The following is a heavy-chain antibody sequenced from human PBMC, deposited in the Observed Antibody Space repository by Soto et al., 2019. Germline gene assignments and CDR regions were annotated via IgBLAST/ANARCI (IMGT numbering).Heavy chain of an antibody. CDR3: ARGGLLWFGELPPGGRGYYYYGMDV. CDR1: GGTFSSYA. D-gene: IGHD3-10*01. CDR2: IIPIFGTA. J-gene: IGHJ6*02. V-gene: IGHV1-69*06. Sequence: ASVKVSCKASGGTFSSYAISWVRQAPGQGLEWMGGIIPIFGTANYAQKFQGRVTITADKSTSTAYMELSSLRSEDTAVYYCARGGLLWFGELPPGGRGYYYYGMDVWGQGTTVTVSS.